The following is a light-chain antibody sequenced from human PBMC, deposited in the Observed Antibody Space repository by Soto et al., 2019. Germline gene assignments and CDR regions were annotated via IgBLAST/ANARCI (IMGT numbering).Light chain of an antibody. CDR3: QQYDNWLWT. V-gene: IGKV3-15*01. CDR1: QSFSNY. CDR2: GAS. J-gene: IGKJ1*01. Sequence: EIVMTQSPATLSVSPGERATLSCRASQSFSNYLAWYQQKPGQAPRLLIHGASTRATGFPGRFSGSGSGTDFTLTISSLQSEDFAVYYCQQYDNWLWTFGQGTKVDIK.